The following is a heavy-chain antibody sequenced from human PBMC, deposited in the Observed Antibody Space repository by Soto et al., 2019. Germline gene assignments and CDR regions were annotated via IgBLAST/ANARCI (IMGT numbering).Heavy chain of an antibody. J-gene: IGHJ4*02. CDR2: IHPGDSDT. Sequence: GDSLKISCKGSGYNFIYWIAWVRQMPGRGLEWMGVIHPGDSDTRYSPSFQGQVTITADTSISTAYLQWSSLKASDTAIYYCARQDGSALFFFDLWGLGTLVTVSS. CDR1: GYNFIYW. CDR3: ARQDGSALFFFDL. D-gene: IGHD6-19*01. V-gene: IGHV5-51*01.